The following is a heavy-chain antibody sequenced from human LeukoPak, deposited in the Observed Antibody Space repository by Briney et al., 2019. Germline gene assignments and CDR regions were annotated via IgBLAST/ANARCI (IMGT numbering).Heavy chain of an antibody. CDR2: IYPSDSDS. CDR3: ARFSSSWFSGMDV. V-gene: IGHV5-51*01. Sequence: GESLKISCKGSGYSFTNYWIGGVRQIPGQGLEWMVLIYPSDSDSRYNPSFQGQVTVSADKSISTAYLQWSSLKASDTATYYCARFSSSWFSGMDVWGQGTTVTVSS. CDR1: GYSFTNYW. D-gene: IGHD3-22*01. J-gene: IGHJ6*02.